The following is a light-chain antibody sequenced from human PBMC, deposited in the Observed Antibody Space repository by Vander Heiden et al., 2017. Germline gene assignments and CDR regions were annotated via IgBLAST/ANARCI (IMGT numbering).Light chain of an antibody. J-gene: IGLJ2*01. Sequence: QSALTHPASLSGSPAQSITISCTGSSSDVGGYNFVSWYQQHPGNATKVMIYDVSNRPSGVSHRFSGSKSGNTASLTISGLQAEDEADYYCSSYTGSSTQVFGGGTKVTVL. CDR3: SSYTGSSTQV. V-gene: IGLV2-14*03. CDR1: SSDVGGYNF. CDR2: DVS.